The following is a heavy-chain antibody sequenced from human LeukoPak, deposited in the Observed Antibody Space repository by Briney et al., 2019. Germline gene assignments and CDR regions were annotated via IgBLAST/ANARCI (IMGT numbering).Heavy chain of an antibody. CDR2: IRYDGSNK. Sequence: GGSLRLSCAASGFTFSSYGMHWVRQAPGKGLEWVAFIRYDGSNKYYADSVKGRFTISRDNSKNTLYLQMNGLRAEDTAVYYCAKDTLLYSSSWPFDYWGQGTLVTVSS. CDR1: GFTFSSYG. V-gene: IGHV3-30*02. J-gene: IGHJ4*02. D-gene: IGHD6-13*01. CDR3: AKDTLLYSSSWPFDY.